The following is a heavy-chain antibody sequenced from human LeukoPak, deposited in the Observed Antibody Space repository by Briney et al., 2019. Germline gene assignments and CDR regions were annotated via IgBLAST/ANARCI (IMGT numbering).Heavy chain of an antibody. CDR1: GASMSSYY. V-gene: IGHV4-59*01. D-gene: IGHD3-3*01. Sequence: SETLSLTCTVSGASMSSYYWSWIRQPPGKLLEWIGYIYYSGSTSYSPTLKSRVTISVDTSKNQFSLKLSSVTAADTAVYYCARVGILRFPSNWFDPWGQGTLVTVSS. J-gene: IGHJ5*02. CDR3: ARVGILRFPSNWFDP. CDR2: IYYSGST.